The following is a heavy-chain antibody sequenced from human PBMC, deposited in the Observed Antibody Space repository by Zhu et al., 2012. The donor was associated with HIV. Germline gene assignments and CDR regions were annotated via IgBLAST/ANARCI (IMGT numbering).Heavy chain of an antibody. CDR1: GGSINSNSYY. CDR2: IYYSGST. Sequence: QVQLQESGPGLVEPSETLSLTCTVSGGSINSNSYYWGWIRQPPGKGLEWIGSIYYSGSTYYNPSLKSRVTISVDASKNQFSLKLSSVTAADTAVYYCARQEPSDIVVVPAWGQGTLVTVSS. V-gene: IGHV4-39*01. D-gene: IGHD2-2*01. CDR3: ARQEPSDIVVVPA. J-gene: IGHJ4*02.